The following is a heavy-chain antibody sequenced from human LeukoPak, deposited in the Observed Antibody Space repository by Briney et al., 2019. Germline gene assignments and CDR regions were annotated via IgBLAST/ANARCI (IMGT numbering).Heavy chain of an antibody. CDR3: ARPGNSSFDY. CDR2: MNPNSGNT. J-gene: IGHJ4*02. CDR1: GYTFTSYD. V-gene: IGHV1-8*01. Sequence: ASVKVSCKASGYTFTSYDINWVRQATGQGLEWMGWMNPNSGNTGYAQKFQGRVTMTRDTSISTAYMELSSLTSDGTAVYYCARPGNSSFDYWGQGTLVTVSS. D-gene: IGHD6-6*01.